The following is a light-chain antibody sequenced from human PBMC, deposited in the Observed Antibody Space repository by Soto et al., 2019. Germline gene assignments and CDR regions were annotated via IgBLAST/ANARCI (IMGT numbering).Light chain of an antibody. CDR1: QSVSSSS. Sequence: EIVLTQSPGTLSLSPGERATLSCRASQSVSSSSLAWYQQKPGQAPRLLVYGASSRATGVPDRFSGSGSGTDFTLSISRQEPEDFAVYYCQQYGSSPITFGQGTRLEIK. V-gene: IGKV3-20*01. CDR2: GAS. CDR3: QQYGSSPIT. J-gene: IGKJ5*01.